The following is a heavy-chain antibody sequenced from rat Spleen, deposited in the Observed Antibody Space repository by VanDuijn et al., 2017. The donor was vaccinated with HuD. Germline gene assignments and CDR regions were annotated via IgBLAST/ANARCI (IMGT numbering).Heavy chain of an antibody. CDR1: GFTFSNYD. CDR3: TTAGTRREYYYVMDA. V-gene: IGHV5-20*01. CDR2: ISYDGSST. J-gene: IGHJ4*01. D-gene: IGHD1-5*01. Sequence: EVQLVESGGGLVQPGRSMKLSCAASGFTFSNYDMAWVRQAPTKGLEWVASISYDGSSTYYRDSVKGRFTISRDNAKSTLYLQMDSLRSEDTATYYCTTAGTRREYYYVMDAWGQGASVTVSS.